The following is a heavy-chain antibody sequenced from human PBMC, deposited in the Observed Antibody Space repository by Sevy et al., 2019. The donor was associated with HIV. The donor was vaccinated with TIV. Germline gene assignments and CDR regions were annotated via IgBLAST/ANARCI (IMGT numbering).Heavy chain of an antibody. V-gene: IGHV3-21*01. Sequence: GGSLRLSCAASGFTFSSYSMNWVRQAPGKGLEWVSSIISSSRYIYYPDSVRGRFTISRDNAKNSLYLQMNSLRAEDTAVYYCASAGVVIEKHAFDFWGQGTMVTVSS. CDR1: GFTFSSYS. CDR3: ASAGVVIEKHAFDF. CDR2: IISSSRYI. D-gene: IGHD3-3*01. J-gene: IGHJ3*01.